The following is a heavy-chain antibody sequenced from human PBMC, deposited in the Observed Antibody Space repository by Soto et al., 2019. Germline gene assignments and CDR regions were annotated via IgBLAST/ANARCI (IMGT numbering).Heavy chain of an antibody. CDR1: GFTFSSYG. Sequence: GGSLRLSCAASGFTFSSYGMHWVRQAPGKGLEWVAVISYDGSNKYYADSVKGRFTISRDNSKNTLYLQMNSLRAEDTAVYYCAKEMGSSWYSDRYYFDYWGQGTLVTVSS. J-gene: IGHJ4*02. CDR3: AKEMGSSWYSDRYYFDY. V-gene: IGHV3-30*18. D-gene: IGHD6-13*01. CDR2: ISYDGSNK.